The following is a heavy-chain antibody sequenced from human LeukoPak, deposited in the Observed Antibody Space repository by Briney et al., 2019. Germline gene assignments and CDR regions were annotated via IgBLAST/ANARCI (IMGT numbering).Heavy chain of an antibody. V-gene: IGHV3-30*03. CDR1: GFTFSSYW. CDR3: ARRDPSKGWGAPGVDY. J-gene: IGHJ4*02. CDR2: ISYDGSNK. D-gene: IGHD3-16*01. Sequence: GGSLRLSCAASGFTFSSYWMTWVRQAPGKGLEWVAVISYDGSNKYYADSVKGRFTISRDNSKNTLYLQMNSLRAEDTAVYYCARRDPSKGWGAPGVDYWGQGTLVTVSS.